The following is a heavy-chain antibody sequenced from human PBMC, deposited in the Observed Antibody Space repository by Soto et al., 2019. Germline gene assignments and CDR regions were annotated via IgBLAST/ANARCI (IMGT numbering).Heavy chain of an antibody. D-gene: IGHD2-21*02. CDR2: ISSSSSYI. V-gene: IGHV3-21*01. J-gene: IGHJ3*02. CDR3: ARGAYCGGDCYSLDAFDI. Sequence: PGGSLRLSCAASGFTFSSYSMNWVRQAPGKGLEWVSSISSSSSYIYYADSVKGRFTISRDNAKNSLYLQMNSLRAEDTAVYYCARGAYCGGDCYSLDAFDIWGQGTMVTVSS. CDR1: GFTFSSYS.